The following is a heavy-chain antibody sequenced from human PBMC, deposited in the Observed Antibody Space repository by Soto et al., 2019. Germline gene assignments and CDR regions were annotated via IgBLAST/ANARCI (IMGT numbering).Heavy chain of an antibody. J-gene: IGHJ5*02. D-gene: IGHD3-10*01. V-gene: IGHV1-8*01. CDR2: MNPNSGNT. CDR3: ARKVLNPYYKRNCLDP. CDR1: GYTFTSYD. Sequence: ASVKVSCKASGYTFTSYDINWVRQATGQGLEWMGWMNPNSGNTGYAQKFQGRVTMTRNTSISTAYMELSSLRSEDTAVYYCARKVLNPYYKRNCLDPSGQGTLVIVSS.